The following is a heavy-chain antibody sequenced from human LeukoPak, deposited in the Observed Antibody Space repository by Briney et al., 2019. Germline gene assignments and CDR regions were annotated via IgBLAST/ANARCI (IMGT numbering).Heavy chain of an antibody. CDR3: ARDLEGVRGVDY. CDR1: GYTFTSYD. V-gene: IGHV1-8*03. Sequence: ASVKVSCKASGYTFTSYDINWVRQATGQGLEWMGWMNPNSGNTGYAQKFQGRVTITADKSTSTAYMELSSLRSEDTAVYYCARDLEGVRGVDYWGQGTLVTVSS. J-gene: IGHJ4*02. CDR2: MNPNSGNT. D-gene: IGHD3-10*01.